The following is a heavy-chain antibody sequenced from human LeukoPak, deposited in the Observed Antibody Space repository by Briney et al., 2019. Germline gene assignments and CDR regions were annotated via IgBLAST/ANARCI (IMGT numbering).Heavy chain of an antibody. CDR3: AHYHLTYFDY. V-gene: IGHV2-5*02. CDR2: IFWDDDK. D-gene: IGHD1-14*01. CDR1: GFSLTTTREA. J-gene: IGHJ4*02. Sequence: SGPTLVKPTQTLTLTCTFSGFSLTTTREAVGWVRQPPGKALEWLALIFWDDDKRYSPSLRSRLTITKDTSNNQVVLTLTNVDPVDTGTYYCAHYHLTYFDYWGQGALVTASS.